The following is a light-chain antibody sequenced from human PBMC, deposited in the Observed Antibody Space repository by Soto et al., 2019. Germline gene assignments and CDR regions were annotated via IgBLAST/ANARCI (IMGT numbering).Light chain of an antibody. CDR1: SSDVGAYNF. J-gene: IGLJ1*01. Sequence: QSALGQPRSVSWSPGHSVTISCTGSSSDVGAYNFASWYQQHPGAAPKLLIHDVNKRPPGVPDRFSASKSGNTASLTISGLQAEDEADYYCCSYAGEYKYVFGSGTKVTVL. V-gene: IGLV2-11*01. CDR3: CSYAGEYKYV. CDR2: DVN.